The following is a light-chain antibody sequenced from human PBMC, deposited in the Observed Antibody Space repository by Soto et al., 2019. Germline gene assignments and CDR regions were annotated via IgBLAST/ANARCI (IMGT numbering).Light chain of an antibody. V-gene: IGLV2-14*01. CDR2: EVS. J-gene: IGLJ1*01. CDR1: SSDVGGFNY. Sequence: QSALTQPASVSGSLGQSITISCTGTSSDVGGFNYVSWYQQHPGKAPKLMLYEVSKRPSGVSNRFSGSKSGNTASLTISGLQAEDEADYYCSSYTSSSTYVFGSGTKLTVL. CDR3: SSYTSSSTYV.